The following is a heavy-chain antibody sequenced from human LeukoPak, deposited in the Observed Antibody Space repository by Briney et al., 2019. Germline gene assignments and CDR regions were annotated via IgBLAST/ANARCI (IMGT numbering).Heavy chain of an antibody. D-gene: IGHD6-13*01. V-gene: IGHV4-59*08. Sequence: SETLSLTCTVSGGSISSYYWSWIRQPPGKGLEWIGYIYYSGSTNYNPSLKSRVTISVDTSKNQFSLKLSSVTAADTAVYYCARHVIYSSSWYGWFDPWGQGTLVTVSS. J-gene: IGHJ5*02. CDR3: ARHVIYSSSWYGWFDP. CDR1: GGSISSYY. CDR2: IYYSGST.